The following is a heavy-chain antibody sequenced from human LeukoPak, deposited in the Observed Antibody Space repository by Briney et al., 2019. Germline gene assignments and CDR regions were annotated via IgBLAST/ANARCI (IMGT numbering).Heavy chain of an antibody. CDR3: ARASSITGTTRGPRPFDP. Sequence: PSETLSLTCAVYGGSFSGYYWSWIRQPPGKGLEWIGEINNSGSTNYNPSLKSRVTISVDTSKNQFSLKLSSVTAADTAVYYCARASSITGTTRGPRPFDPWGQGTLVTVSS. J-gene: IGHJ5*02. V-gene: IGHV4-34*01. CDR1: GGSFSGYY. D-gene: IGHD1-20*01. CDR2: INNSGST.